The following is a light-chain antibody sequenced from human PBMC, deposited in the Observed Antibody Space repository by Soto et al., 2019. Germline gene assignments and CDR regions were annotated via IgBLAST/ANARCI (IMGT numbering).Light chain of an antibody. J-gene: IGLJ3*02. CDR1: RSNIGSQV. CDR2: NNN. V-gene: IGLV1-44*01. CDR3: ATWDDSLDGPV. Sequence: QAVVTQPPSASGTPVQKVTISCSGSRSNIGSQVVNWFQHVPGTAPKLLMYNNNERPSGVPARIFGSKSGTSASLAISGLQSEDEAASYCATWDDSLDGPVFGGGTQLTVL.